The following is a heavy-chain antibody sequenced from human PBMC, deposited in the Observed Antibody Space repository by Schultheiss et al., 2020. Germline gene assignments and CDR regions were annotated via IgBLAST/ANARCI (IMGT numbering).Heavy chain of an antibody. J-gene: IGHJ6*03. D-gene: IGHD2-2*01. CDR1: GGSISSGSYY. CDR2: IYTSGST. V-gene: IGHV4-61*02. CDR3: ARDYIVVVPAAIGGAYYYYYMDV. Sequence: SQTLSLTCTVSGGSISSGSYYWSWIRQPAGKGLEWIGRIYTSGSTNYNPSLKSRVTISVDTSKNQFSLKLSSVTAADTAVYYCARDYIVVVPAAIGGAYYYYYMDVWGKGTTVTVSS.